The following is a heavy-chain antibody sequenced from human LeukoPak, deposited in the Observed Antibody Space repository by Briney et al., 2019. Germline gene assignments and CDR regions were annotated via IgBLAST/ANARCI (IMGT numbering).Heavy chain of an antibody. CDR3: ARSRFCTSGDCYYDY. CDR1: GFTFSSYW. Sequence: GGPLRLSCAASGFTFSSYWTHWVRQAPGKGLVWVSGIKTDGISANYMDSVKGRLTISRDNAKNTLFLQMNSLRAEDTAVYYCARSRFCTSGDCYYDYWGQGILVTVSS. D-gene: IGHD2-8*01. V-gene: IGHV3-74*01. CDR2: IKTDGISA. J-gene: IGHJ4*02.